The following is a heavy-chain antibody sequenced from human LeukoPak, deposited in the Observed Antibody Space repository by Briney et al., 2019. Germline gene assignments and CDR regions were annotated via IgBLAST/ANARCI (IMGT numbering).Heavy chain of an antibody. Sequence: PGGSLRLSCAASGFSFSRYSMYWVRQAPGKGLEWVATISSSGGSAYYADSVRGRFTISRDNLKNTLYLQMSSLRAEDTATFYCAKEMELGVAVYYFDSWGQGTLVTVSS. J-gene: IGHJ4*02. D-gene: IGHD6-19*01. CDR2: ISSSGGSA. CDR1: GFSFSRYS. V-gene: IGHV3-23*01. CDR3: AKEMELGVAVYYFDS.